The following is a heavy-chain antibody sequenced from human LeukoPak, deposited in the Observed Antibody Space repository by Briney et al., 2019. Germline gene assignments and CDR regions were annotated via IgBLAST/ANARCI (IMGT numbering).Heavy chain of an antibody. CDR3: AELGITMIGGV. D-gene: IGHD3-10*02. Sequence: HSGGSLRLSCAASGSTFSSYEMNWVRQAPGKGLEWVSYISSSGSTMYYADSVKGRFTISRDNAKNSLYLQMNSLRAEDTAVYYCAELGITMIGGVWGKGTTVTISS. CDR1: GSTFSSYE. V-gene: IGHV3-48*03. CDR2: ISSSGSTM. J-gene: IGHJ6*04.